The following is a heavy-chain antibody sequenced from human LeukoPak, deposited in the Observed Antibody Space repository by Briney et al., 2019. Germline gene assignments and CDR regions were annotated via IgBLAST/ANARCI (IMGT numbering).Heavy chain of an antibody. J-gene: IGHJ4*02. Sequence: SETLSLTCTVSGGSISSSSYYWGWIRQPPGKGLEWIGSIYYSGSTYYNPSLKSRVTISVDTSKNQFSLKLSSVTAADTAVYYCARHAPTTVVIGKVGYFDYWGQGTLVTVSS. V-gene: IGHV4-39*01. CDR3: ARHAPTTVVIGKVGYFDY. CDR2: IYYSGST. D-gene: IGHD4-23*01. CDR1: GGSISSSSYY.